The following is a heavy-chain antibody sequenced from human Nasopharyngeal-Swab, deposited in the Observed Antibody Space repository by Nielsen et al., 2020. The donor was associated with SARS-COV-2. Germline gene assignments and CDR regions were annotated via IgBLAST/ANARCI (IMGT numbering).Heavy chain of an antibody. CDR3: ARDGGGYNSEYYFDY. CDR2: INPSGGST. D-gene: IGHD5-24*01. J-gene: IGHJ4*02. CDR1: GYTFTSYY. V-gene: IGHV1-46*01. Sequence: ASVKVSCKASGYTFTSYYMHWVRQAPGQGLEWMGIINPSGGSTSYAQKFQGRVTMTRATSTSTVYMELSSLRSEDTAVYYCARDGGGYNSEYYFDYWGQGTLVTVSS.